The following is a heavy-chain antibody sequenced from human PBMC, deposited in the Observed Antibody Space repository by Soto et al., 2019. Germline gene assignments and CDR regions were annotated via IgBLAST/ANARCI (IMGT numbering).Heavy chain of an antibody. D-gene: IGHD3-10*01. CDR1: GYTFTSYG. CDR3: VMVRGYNWFDP. J-gene: IGHJ5*02. V-gene: IGHV1-18*04. Sequence: GASVEVSCKASGYTFTSYGISWVRQAPGQGLEWMGWISAYNGNTNYAQKLQGRVTMTTDTSTSTAYMELRSLRSDDTAVYYCVMVRGYNWFDPWGQGTLVTVSS. CDR2: ISAYNGNT.